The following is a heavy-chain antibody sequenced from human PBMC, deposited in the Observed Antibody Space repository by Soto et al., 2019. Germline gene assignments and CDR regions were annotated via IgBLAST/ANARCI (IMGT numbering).Heavy chain of an antibody. J-gene: IGHJ4*02. Sequence: PSETLSLTCTVSGGSISSGGYYWSWIRQPPGKGLEWIGYIYYSGSTNYNPSLKSRVTISVDTSKNQFSLKLSSVTAADTAVYYCARGADAITNFDWLLPFDYWGQGTLVTVSS. CDR3: ARGADAITNFDWLLPFDY. D-gene: IGHD3-9*01. V-gene: IGHV4-61*08. CDR2: IYYSGST. CDR1: GGSISSGGYY.